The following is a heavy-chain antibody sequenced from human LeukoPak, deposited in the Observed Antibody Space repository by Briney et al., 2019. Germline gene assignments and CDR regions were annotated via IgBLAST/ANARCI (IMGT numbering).Heavy chain of an antibody. CDR3: AGSYVNRSFDY. D-gene: IGHD3-16*01. CDR1: GFTVSNNY. CDR2: IYRGGST. Sequence: GGSLRLSCAASGFTVSNNYMSWVRQAPGKGLDWVSIIYRGGSTYYADSVKDRFTISRDNSKNTVYLQMNSLRAEDTAVYYCAGSYVNRSFDYWGQGTLVSFSS. J-gene: IGHJ4*02. V-gene: IGHV3-66*01.